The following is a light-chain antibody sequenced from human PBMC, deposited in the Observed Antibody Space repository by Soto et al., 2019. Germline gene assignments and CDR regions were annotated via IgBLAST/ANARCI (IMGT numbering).Light chain of an antibody. J-gene: IGKJ1*01. V-gene: IGKV1-5*01. CDR1: QIIGTW. CDR3: QQYKRYWT. CDR2: DVS. Sequence: DIQMTQSPSTLSASVVDGVTITFRASQIIGTWLACYQQKPGKAPKVLIYDVSTLKSGVPSRFSGSASATEFTLSISSLQPDDFATYYCQQYKRYWTFGQGTNVDI.